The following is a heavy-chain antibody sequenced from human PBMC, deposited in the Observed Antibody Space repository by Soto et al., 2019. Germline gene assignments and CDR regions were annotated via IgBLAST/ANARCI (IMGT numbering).Heavy chain of an antibody. Sequence: QVQLVQSGAEVKKPGASVKVSCKGSGYTFTSYGITWLRQAPGQGLEWSGWISAHTHNTNYALKLQGRVTVTTATPTSTANMEMRSLRSDATAVYYGARGRYGDYWGQGTLVTFSS. V-gene: IGHV1-18*01. CDR1: GYTFTSYG. CDR3: ARGRYGDY. J-gene: IGHJ4*02. CDR2: ISAHTHNT. D-gene: IGHD4-17*01.